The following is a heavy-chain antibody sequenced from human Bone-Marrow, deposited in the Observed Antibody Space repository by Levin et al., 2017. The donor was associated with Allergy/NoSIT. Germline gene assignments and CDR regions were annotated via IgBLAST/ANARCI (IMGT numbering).Heavy chain of an antibody. CDR3: ATNTDYKFEF. Sequence: SCAASGFPFSSHWMTWVRQAPGKGLEWVATIEKDGSDKYYVDSVKGRFTISRDNARNSVYLQMNSLRPEDTAVYFCATNTDYKFEFWGQGTLATVTS. D-gene: IGHD4-11*01. J-gene: IGHJ4*02. CDR1: GFPFSSHW. V-gene: IGHV3-7*01. CDR2: IEKDGSDK.